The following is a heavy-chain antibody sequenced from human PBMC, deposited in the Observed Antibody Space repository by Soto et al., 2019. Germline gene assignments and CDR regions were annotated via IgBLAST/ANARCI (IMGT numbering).Heavy chain of an antibody. CDR3: AKDTGITLIRGIRYNYYGMDV. CDR2: ISWSSGSI. V-gene: IGHV3-9*01. Sequence: TGGSLRLSCAASGFSFDDYAMHWVRQAPGKGLEWVSGISWSSGSIGYADSVKGRFTISRDNAKSSLYLQMNRLGPEDTALYHCAKDTGITLIRGIRYNYYGMDVWGQGTTVTVSS. J-gene: IGHJ6*02. D-gene: IGHD3-10*01. CDR1: GFSFDDYA.